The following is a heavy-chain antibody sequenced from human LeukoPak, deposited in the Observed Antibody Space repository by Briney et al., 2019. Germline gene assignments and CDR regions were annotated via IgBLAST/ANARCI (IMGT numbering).Heavy chain of an antibody. Sequence: QAGGSLRLSCAASGFTFSSYEMNWVRQAPGKGLEWVSYISSSGSSIYYADSVKGRFTISRDNAKNSLYLQMNSLRAEDTAVYYCARSTAVAVWGQGTLVTVSS. CDR1: GFTFSSYE. V-gene: IGHV3-48*03. CDR3: ARSTAVAV. D-gene: IGHD4-23*01. J-gene: IGHJ4*02. CDR2: ISSSGSSI.